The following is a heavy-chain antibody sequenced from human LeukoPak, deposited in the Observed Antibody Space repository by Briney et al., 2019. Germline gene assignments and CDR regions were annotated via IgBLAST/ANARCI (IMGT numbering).Heavy chain of an antibody. D-gene: IGHD2-15*01. Sequence: ASVKVSCKPSRYTFTNYYIHCVRRAPRQGLEWVGKINPSSGSTRYPQKFQGRVTMTRDTSTTTVYMELSTLRSEDTAIYYCARGYCSGGGCSVLDAFDGWGQGTMVTVSS. CDR3: ARGYCSGGGCSVLDAFDG. V-gene: IGHV1-46*01. J-gene: IGHJ3*01. CDR2: INPSSGST. CDR1: RYTFTNYY.